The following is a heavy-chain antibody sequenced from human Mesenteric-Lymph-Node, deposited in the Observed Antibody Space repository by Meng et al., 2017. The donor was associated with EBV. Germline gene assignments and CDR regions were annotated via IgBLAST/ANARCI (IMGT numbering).Heavy chain of an antibody. V-gene: IGHV4-59*01. CDR1: GGALSNYY. CDR2: IYHSGST. Sequence: QVKGSGPGLVKPSETLFLTCTVSGGALSNYYRSWIRQPPGRGLEWIGYIYHSGSTNYNPSLKSRVTISADTSKNQFSLQLSSVTAADTAVYYCARDVPFDYWGQGTLVTVSS. CDR3: ARDVPFDY. J-gene: IGHJ4*02.